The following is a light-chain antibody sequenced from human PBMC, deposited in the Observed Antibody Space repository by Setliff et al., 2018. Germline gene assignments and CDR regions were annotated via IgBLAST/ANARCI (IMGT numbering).Light chain of an antibody. CDR3: SSFTSSTTYV. Sequence: QSVLTQPPSASGTPGQRVTISCSGSSSNIGRSTVNWYQQVPGTAPKTLIYTNNQRPSGVPDRFSGSKSGTSASLAISGLQSDDEADYYCSSFTSSTTYVFGTGTKVTVL. V-gene: IGLV1-44*01. J-gene: IGLJ1*01. CDR1: SSNIGRST. CDR2: TNN.